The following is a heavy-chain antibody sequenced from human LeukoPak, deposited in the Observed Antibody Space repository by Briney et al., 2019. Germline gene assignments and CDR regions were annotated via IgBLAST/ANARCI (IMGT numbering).Heavy chain of an antibody. J-gene: IGHJ4*02. Sequence: GGSLRLSCEGSGFTFSSYWMSWVRQAPGKGLEWVANIKYGGSEKYYVDSVKGRFTLSRDNAKNSLYLQMNSLRAEDTAVYYCARYSRPSGFDFDYWGQGTLVTVSS. CDR2: IKYGGSEK. V-gene: IGHV3-7*03. CDR3: ARYSRPSGFDFDY. CDR1: GFTFSSYW. D-gene: IGHD6-6*01.